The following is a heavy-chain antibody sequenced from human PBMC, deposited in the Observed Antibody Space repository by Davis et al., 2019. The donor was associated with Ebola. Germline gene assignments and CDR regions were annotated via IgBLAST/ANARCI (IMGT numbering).Heavy chain of an antibody. V-gene: IGHV3-74*01. CDR3: ARDQGGSGHSHVNL. CDR2: INSDGTST. Sequence: HTGGSLRLSCAASGFTFSSYWMHWVRQAPGKGLVWVSRINSDGTSTIYTDSVKGRFTISRDNAKNTLYLQMNSLRAEDTAVYYCARDQGGSGHSHVNLWGQGTTVTVSS. J-gene: IGHJ6*02. CDR1: GFTFSSYW. D-gene: IGHD3-10*01.